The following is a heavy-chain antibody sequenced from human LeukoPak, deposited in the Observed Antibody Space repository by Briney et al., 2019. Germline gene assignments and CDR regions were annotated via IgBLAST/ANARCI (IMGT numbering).Heavy chain of an antibody. CDR2: IDPSDSYT. V-gene: IGHV5-10-1*01. CDR3: ARLTNYDPDYYYGMDV. CDR1: GYSFTSYW. Sequence: GESLKISCKGSGYSFTSYWISWVRQMPGKGLEWMGRIDPSDSYTNYSPSFQGHVTISADKSISTAYLQWSSLKASDTAMYYCARLTNYDPDYYYGMDVWGQGTTVTVSS. J-gene: IGHJ6*02. D-gene: IGHD4/OR15-4a*01.